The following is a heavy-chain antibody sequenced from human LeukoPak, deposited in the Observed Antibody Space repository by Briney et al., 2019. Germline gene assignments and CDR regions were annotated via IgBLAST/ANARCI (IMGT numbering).Heavy chain of an antibody. D-gene: IGHD6-13*01. Sequence: PSETLSLTCTVSGGSISGYYWSWIRQPAGKGLEWIGRIYTSGSTNYNPSLKSRVTMSVDTSKNQFSLKLSSVTAADTAVYYCARTPRRAAAGTFYYYYYYMDVWGKGTTVTVSS. CDR2: IYTSGST. CDR3: ARTPRRAAAGTFYYYYYYMDV. CDR1: GGSISGYY. J-gene: IGHJ6*03. V-gene: IGHV4-4*07.